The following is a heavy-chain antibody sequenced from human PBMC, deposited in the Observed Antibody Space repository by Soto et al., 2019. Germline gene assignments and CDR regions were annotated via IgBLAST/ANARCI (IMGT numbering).Heavy chain of an antibody. CDR3: ARGHKSSGYYYFDY. J-gene: IGHJ4*02. D-gene: IGHD3-22*01. CDR1: GGSITSGDYY. V-gene: IGHV4-30-4*01. CDR2: ISYIGST. Sequence: PSETLSLTCTVSGGSITSGDYYWSWIRQPPGKGLEWIGYISYIGSTYYNPSLKSRVTISEDTSKNQFSLKLSSVTAADTAVYYCARGHKSSGYYYFDYWGQGTLVTVSS.